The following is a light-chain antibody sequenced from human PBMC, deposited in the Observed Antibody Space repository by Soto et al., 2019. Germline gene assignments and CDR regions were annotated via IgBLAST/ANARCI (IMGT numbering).Light chain of an antibody. Sequence: EIVLTQSPATLSLSPGERATLSCRASQSVSSYLAWYQQKPGQAPRLLIYDASNRATGIPARFSGSGSGTDFTLTISSLEPEDVALYYCQQRSNWPPYTFGQGTKLEIK. CDR3: QQRSNWPPYT. CDR2: DAS. CDR1: QSVSSY. J-gene: IGKJ2*01. V-gene: IGKV3-11*01.